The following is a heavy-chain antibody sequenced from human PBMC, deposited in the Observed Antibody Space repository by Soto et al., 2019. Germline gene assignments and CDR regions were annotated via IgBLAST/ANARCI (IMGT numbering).Heavy chain of an antibody. V-gene: IGHV3-33*01. CDR2: IWYDGSNK. J-gene: IGHJ4*02. CDR3: AREKVITMVRGVIGSLDY. D-gene: IGHD3-10*01. Sequence: GGSLRLSCAASGFTFSSYGMHWVRQAPGKGLEWVAVIWYDGSNKYYADSVKGRFTISRDNSKNTLYLQMNSLRAEDTAVYYCAREKVITMVRGVIGSLDYWGQGTLVTSPQ. CDR1: GFTFSSYG.